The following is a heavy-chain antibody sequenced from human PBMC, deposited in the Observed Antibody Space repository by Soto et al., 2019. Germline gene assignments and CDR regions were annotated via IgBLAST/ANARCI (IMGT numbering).Heavy chain of an antibody. CDR3: ARGGSGYYHGPFDY. Sequence: EVQLVESGGGLVQPGGSLRLSCAASGFTFSSYWMHWVCQAPGKGLVWVSRINSDGSSTSYADSVKGRFTISRDNAKNTLYLQVNSLRAEDTAVYYCARGGSGYYHGPFDYWGQGTLVTVSS. D-gene: IGHD3-3*01. CDR1: GFTFSSYW. CDR2: INSDGSST. V-gene: IGHV3-74*01. J-gene: IGHJ4*02.